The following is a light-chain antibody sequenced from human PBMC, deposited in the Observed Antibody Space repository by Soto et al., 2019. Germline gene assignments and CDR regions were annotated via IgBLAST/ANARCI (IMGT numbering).Light chain of an antibody. V-gene: IGLV1-47*01. CDR1: SSNIGSNY. J-gene: IGLJ3*02. Sequence: QSVLTQPPSASGTPGQRVTISCSGSSSNIGSNYVYWYRQLPGTAPNVLIYRNDERPSGVPDRCSGSKSGSSASLAISGRRSEDEADYYCSAWDDSLSGPVFGRGTKLTVL. CDR3: SAWDDSLSGPV. CDR2: RND.